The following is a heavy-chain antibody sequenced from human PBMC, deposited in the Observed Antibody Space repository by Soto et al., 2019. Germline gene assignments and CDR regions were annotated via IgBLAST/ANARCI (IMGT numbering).Heavy chain of an antibody. D-gene: IGHD1-7*01. CDR1: GFTFSSYI. CDR2: ISSSSSYI. J-gene: IGHJ5*02. Sequence: PGGSLRLSCAASGFTFSSYIMNWVRQAPGKGLEWVSSISSSSSYIYYADSVKGRFTISRDNAKNSLYLQMNSLRAEDTAVYYCARERASMGYNWNYVAWFDPWGQGTLVTVSS. CDR3: ARERASMGYNWNYVAWFDP. V-gene: IGHV3-21*01.